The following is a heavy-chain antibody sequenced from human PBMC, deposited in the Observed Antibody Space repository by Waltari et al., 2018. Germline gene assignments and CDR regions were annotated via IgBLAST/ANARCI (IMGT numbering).Heavy chain of an antibody. Sequence: RQAPGKGLEWVAVISYDGSNKYYADSVKGRFTISRDNSKNTLYLQMNSLRAEDTAVYYCARGGYCSGGSCYHFDYWGQGTLVTVSS. CDR3: ARGGYCSGGSCYHFDY. CDR2: ISYDGSNK. V-gene: IGHV3-30-3*01. D-gene: IGHD2-15*01. J-gene: IGHJ4*02.